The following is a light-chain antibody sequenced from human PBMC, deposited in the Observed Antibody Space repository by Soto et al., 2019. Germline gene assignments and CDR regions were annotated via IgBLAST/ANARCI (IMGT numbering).Light chain of an antibody. CDR1: PCVRRGY. V-gene: IGKV3-20*01. CDR2: AVY. J-gene: IGKJ1*01. Sequence: IVLTQSPVPLSLSQSERPTLSCRASPCVRRGYLASSPQKPGQPRRLIIYAVYSSATGIPDRFSGSGSGTDFTLTIRRLKPEDFAVDYCHQDDNLWTFGQGTKVDIK. CDR3: HQDDNLWT.